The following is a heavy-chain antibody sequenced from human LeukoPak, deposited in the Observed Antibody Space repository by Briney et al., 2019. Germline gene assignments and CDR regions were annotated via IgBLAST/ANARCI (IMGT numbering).Heavy chain of an antibody. CDR2: ISRSSSTI. Sequence: GGSLRLSCAASGFTFSSYSMNWVRQAPGKGLGWVSYISRSSSTIYYADSVKGRFTISRDNSKNTLYLLMNSLRAEDTAVYYCAKYWSVVTATLDYWGQGTLVTVSS. CDR1: GFTFSSYS. V-gene: IGHV3-48*01. CDR3: AKYWSVVTATLDY. D-gene: IGHD2-21*02. J-gene: IGHJ4*02.